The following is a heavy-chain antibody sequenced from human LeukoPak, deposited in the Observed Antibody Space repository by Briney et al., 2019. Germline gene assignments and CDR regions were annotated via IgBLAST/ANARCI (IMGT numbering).Heavy chain of an antibody. J-gene: IGHJ4*02. CDR1: GYTFTSYY. D-gene: IGHD5-12*01. Sequence: ASVKVSCKASGYTFTSYYMHWVRQAPGQGLEWMGIINPSGGSTSYAQKLQGRVAMTRDTSTSTVYMELSSLRSEGTAVYYCASRGYSGYAVFDYWGQGTLVTVSS. V-gene: IGHV1-46*01. CDR3: ASRGYSGYAVFDY. CDR2: INPSGGST.